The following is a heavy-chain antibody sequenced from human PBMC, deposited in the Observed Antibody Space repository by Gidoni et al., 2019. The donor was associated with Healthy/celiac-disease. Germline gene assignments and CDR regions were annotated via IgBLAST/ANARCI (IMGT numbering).Heavy chain of an antibody. V-gene: IGHV3-64*01. J-gene: IGHJ4*02. D-gene: IGHD6-6*01. CDR1: GFTFSSYA. CDR3: ARGGLSSSSADY. Sequence: EVQLVASGGGLVQPGGSLRLSCAASGFTFSSYAMHWVRQAPGKGLEYVSAISSNGGSTYYANSVKGRFSISRDNSKNTLYLQMGSLRAEDRAVYYCARGGLSSSSADYWGQGTLVTVSS. CDR2: ISSNGGST.